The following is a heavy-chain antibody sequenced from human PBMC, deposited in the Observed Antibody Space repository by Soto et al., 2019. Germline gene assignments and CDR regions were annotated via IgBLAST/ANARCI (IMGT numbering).Heavy chain of an antibody. CDR2: IYYSGST. Sequence: PSETLSLTCTVSGGSISSGDYYWSWIRQPPGKGLDWIGYIYYSGSTYYNPSLKSRVTISVDTSKNQFSLKLSSVTAADTAVYYCARLAGRNWFDPWGQGTLVTVSS. CDR1: GGSISSGDYY. V-gene: IGHV4-30-4*01. J-gene: IGHJ5*02. CDR3: ARLAGRNWFDP.